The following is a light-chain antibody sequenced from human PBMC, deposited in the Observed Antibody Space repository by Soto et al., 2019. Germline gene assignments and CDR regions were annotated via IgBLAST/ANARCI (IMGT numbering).Light chain of an antibody. Sequence: EIVMTQSPATLSVSPGERATLSCRASQSVNIYLAWYQQKPVQAPRLLIFGASSRATGIPARFSGSGSGTEFNLSISSLQSEDYSVYFCQQYDDWLRLTFGGGTKVEIK. J-gene: IGKJ4*01. CDR2: GAS. V-gene: IGKV3D-15*01. CDR3: QQYDDWLRLT. CDR1: QSVNIY.